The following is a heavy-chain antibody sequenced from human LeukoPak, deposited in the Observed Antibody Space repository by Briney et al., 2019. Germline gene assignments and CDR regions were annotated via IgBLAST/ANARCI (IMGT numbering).Heavy chain of an antibody. CDR1: GFTFSGSA. V-gene: IGHV3-73*01. J-gene: IGHJ4*02. Sequence: GGSLELSCAASGFTFSGSAMHWVRQASGKGLEWVGHIGNKVSNYATEYAPSLRGRFTISRDDSKDTAYLQVDSLKTEDTAVYYCAGNYNSWTGLNYWGQGTLVTVSS. CDR3: AGNYNSWTGLNY. D-gene: IGHD1-1*01. CDR2: IGNKVSNYAT.